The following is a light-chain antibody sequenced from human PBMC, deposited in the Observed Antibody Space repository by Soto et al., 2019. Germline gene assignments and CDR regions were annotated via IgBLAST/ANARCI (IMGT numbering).Light chain of an antibody. V-gene: IGLV2-14*01. CDR2: EVT. Sequence: QSVLTQPASVSGSPGQSITISCTGSSSDVGAYYFVSWYQHRPGKAPKLILYEVTTRPSGVSSRFSGSKSGTSASLAISGLRSEDEADYYCAAWDDSLSGPVFGGGTKLTV. J-gene: IGLJ2*01. CDR1: SSDVGAYYF. CDR3: AAWDDSLSGPV.